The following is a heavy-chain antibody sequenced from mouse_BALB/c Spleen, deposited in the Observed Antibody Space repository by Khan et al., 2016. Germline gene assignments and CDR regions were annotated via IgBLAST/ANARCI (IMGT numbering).Heavy chain of an antibody. CDR1: GFTFSDYY. V-gene: IGHV5-4*02. D-gene: IGHD2-14*01. CDR2: ISDGGSYT. Sequence: EVELVESGGGLVKPGGSLKLSCAASGFTFSDYYMYWVRQTPEKRLEWVATISDGGSYTYYPDSVKGRFTISRYNAKNNLYLQMSSLKSEDTAMYYCARDRYDYCDYWGQGTTLTVSS. CDR3: ARDRYDYCDY. J-gene: IGHJ2*01.